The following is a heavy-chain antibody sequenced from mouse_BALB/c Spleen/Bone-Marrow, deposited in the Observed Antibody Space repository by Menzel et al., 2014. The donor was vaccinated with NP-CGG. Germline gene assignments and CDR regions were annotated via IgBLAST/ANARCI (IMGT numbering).Heavy chain of an antibody. CDR1: GYAFSSSW. J-gene: IGHJ2*01. Sequence: QVQLQQSGPELMKPGASVKISCKASGYAFSSSWMNWVKQRPGQGLERIGRIYPGDGDTNYNGKFKGKATLTADKSSSTAYMQLSSLTSVDSAVYFCARWGITSYYFDYWGQGTTLTVSS. CDR2: IYPGDGDT. D-gene: IGHD2-4*01. V-gene: IGHV1-82*01. CDR3: ARWGITSYYFDY.